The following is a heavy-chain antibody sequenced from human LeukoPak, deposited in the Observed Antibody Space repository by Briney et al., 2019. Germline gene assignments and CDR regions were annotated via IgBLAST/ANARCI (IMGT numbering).Heavy chain of an antibody. V-gene: IGHV3-30*02. Sequence: GGSLRLSCADSGFTFSSYWMTWVRQAPGKGLEWVAFIRYDGSNKYYADSVKGRFTISRDNSKNTLYLQMNSLRAEDTAVYYCAKDLEGDYYGYGPLDYWGQGTLVTVSS. CDR1: GFTFSSYW. J-gene: IGHJ4*02. D-gene: IGHD3-10*01. CDR2: IRYDGSNK. CDR3: AKDLEGDYYGYGPLDY.